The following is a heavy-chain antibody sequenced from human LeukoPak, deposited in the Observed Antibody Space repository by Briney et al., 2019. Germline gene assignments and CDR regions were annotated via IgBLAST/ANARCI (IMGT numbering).Heavy chain of an antibody. CDR2: IYYSGST. D-gene: IGHD3-10*01. J-gene: IGHJ4*02. CDR3: ARGDGFGGNDY. V-gene: IGHV4-59*01. Sequence: SETLSLTCTVSGGSISTYYWSWIRQPPGKGLEWIGYIYYSGSTNYNPSLKSRVTISVDTPKNQFSLKLSSVTAADTAVYYCARGDGFGGNDYWGQGTLVTVSS. CDR1: GGSISTYY.